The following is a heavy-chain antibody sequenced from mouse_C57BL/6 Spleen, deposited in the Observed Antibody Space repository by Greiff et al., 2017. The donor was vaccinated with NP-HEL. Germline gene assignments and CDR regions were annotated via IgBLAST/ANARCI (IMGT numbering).Heavy chain of an antibody. Sequence: EVMLVESGGGLVKPGGSLKLSCAASGFTFSDYGMHWVRQAPEKGLEWVAYISSGSSTIYYADTVTGRFTISRDNAKNTLFLQMTSLRSEDTAMYYCARRRLHYFDFWGQGTTLTVSS. CDR3: ARRRLHYFDF. J-gene: IGHJ2*01. V-gene: IGHV5-17*01. D-gene: IGHD3-2*02. CDR1: GFTFSDYG. CDR2: ISSGSSTI.